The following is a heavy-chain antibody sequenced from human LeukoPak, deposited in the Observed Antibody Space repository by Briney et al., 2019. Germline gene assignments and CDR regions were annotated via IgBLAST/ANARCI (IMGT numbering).Heavy chain of an antibody. CDR1: GGSISSSSYY. Sequence: SETLSLTCTVSGGSISSSSYYWGWIRQPPGKGLEWIGSIYYSESTYYNPSLKSRVTISVDTSKNQFSLKLSSVTAADTAVYYCARIQAPYYDFWSGYYENYMDVWGKGTTVTVSS. CDR2: IYYSEST. CDR3: ARIQAPYYDFWSGYYENYMDV. V-gene: IGHV4-39*01. D-gene: IGHD3-3*01. J-gene: IGHJ6*03.